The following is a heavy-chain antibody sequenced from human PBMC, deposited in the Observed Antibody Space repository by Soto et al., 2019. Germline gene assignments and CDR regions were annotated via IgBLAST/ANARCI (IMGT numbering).Heavy chain of an antibody. J-gene: IGHJ4*02. Sequence: SETLSLTCTVSGGSISSGGYYWSWIRQHPGKGLEWIGYIYYSGSTYYNPSLKSRVTISVDTSKNQFSLKLSSVTAADTAVYYCARALVVLLSGWGGYFDYWGQGTLVTVSS. CDR2: IYYSGST. CDR3: ARALVVLLSGWGGYFDY. CDR1: GGSISSGGYY. D-gene: IGHD3-16*01. V-gene: IGHV4-31*03.